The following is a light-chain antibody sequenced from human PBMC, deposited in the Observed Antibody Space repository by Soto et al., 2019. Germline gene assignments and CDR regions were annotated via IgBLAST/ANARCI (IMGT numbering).Light chain of an antibody. CDR1: QSVSSSD. CDR3: QQYGDSLLT. V-gene: IGKV3-20*01. Sequence: EIVLTQSPGTLSLSPGERATLSCRASQSVSSSDLAWYQQKPGQAPRLLIYGASSRATGIPARFSGSGSGTEFTLIISRLEPEDFAVYYCQQYGDSLLTFGQGTKVDIK. J-gene: IGKJ1*01. CDR2: GAS.